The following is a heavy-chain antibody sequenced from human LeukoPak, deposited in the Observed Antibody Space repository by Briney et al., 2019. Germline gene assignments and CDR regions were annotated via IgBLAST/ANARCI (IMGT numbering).Heavy chain of an antibody. CDR1: GFTLSSFE. V-gene: IGHV3-48*03. J-gene: IGHJ5*02. Sequence: GGSLRLSCAASGFTLSSFEMNWVRQAPGKGLEWVSYISSSGRTIYYADSVKGRFTISRDNAKNSLYLQMNSLRAEDTAVYYCARDVLYYYGAERLFWFDPWGQGTLVTVSS. CDR3: ARDVLYYYGAERLFWFDP. CDR2: ISSSGRTI. D-gene: IGHD3-10*01.